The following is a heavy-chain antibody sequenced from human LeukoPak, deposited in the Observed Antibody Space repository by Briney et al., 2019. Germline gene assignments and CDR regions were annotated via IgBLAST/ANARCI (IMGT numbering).Heavy chain of an antibody. CDR2: IISSGSTI. D-gene: IGHD1-26*01. CDR1: GFTFSDYY. J-gene: IGHJ6*02. CDR3: ARLVGATAYYYYGMDV. Sequence: PGGSLRLSCAASGFTFSDYYMSWIRQAPGKGLEWVSYIISSGSTIYYADSVKGRFTISRDNAKNSLYLQMNSLRAEDTAVYYCARLVGATAYYYYGMDVWGQGTTVTVSS. V-gene: IGHV3-11*04.